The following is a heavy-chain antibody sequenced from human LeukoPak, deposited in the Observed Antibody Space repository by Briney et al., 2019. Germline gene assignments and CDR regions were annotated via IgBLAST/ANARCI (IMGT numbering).Heavy chain of an antibody. CDR3: ARWLYGSGRYYYYYMDV. CDR2: INHGGST. CDR1: DDSITIYY. D-gene: IGHD3-10*01. V-gene: IGHV4-34*01. Sequence: SETLSLTCSVSDDSITIYYWTWIRQPPGKGLEWIGEINHGGSTNYNPSLKSRVTISVDTSKNQFSLKLSSVTAADTAVYYCARWLYGSGRYYYYYMDVWGKGTTVTISS. J-gene: IGHJ6*03.